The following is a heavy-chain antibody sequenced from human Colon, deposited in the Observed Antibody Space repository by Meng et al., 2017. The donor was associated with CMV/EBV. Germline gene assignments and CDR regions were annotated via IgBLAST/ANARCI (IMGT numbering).Heavy chain of an antibody. CDR1: GYSFTNCW. D-gene: IGHD3-10*01. CDR3: AKPMARGILNYYYYGLDV. V-gene: IGHV5-51*01. J-gene: IGHJ6*02. Sequence: GESLKISCKYSGYSFTNCWIGWVRQMPGKGLEWMGIINPGDSDTQYRSSFQGQVTISADKSINTAYLQWGSLKASDTAMYYCAKPMARGILNYYYYGLDVWGQGTTVTVSS. CDR2: INPGDSDT.